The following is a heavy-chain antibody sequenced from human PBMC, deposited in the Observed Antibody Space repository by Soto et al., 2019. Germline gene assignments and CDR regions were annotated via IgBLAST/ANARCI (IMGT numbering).Heavy chain of an antibody. CDR1: GGTISSID. CDR3: ARDSATMKYDFWSGYFGPPQFAGMDF. D-gene: IGHD3-3*01. Sequence: RDWCRVVGGTISSIDRHRVIKEPGKGLEWVSVIYSGGSTFYADSVRGRFTISRDKSKSTLYLQMNSLRAEDTAVYYCARDSATMKYDFWSGYFGPPQFAGMDFRRQGTAVTVS. V-gene: IGHV3-66*01. CDR2: IYSGGST. J-gene: IGHJ6*02.